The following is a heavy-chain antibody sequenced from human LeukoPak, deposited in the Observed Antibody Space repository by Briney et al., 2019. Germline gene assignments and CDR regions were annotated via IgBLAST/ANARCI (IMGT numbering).Heavy chain of an antibody. J-gene: IGHJ3*02. CDR3: AREGRGALNDAFDI. D-gene: IGHD1-26*01. CDR2: ISGSGSTT. CDR1: XFSFSTYE. V-gene: IGHV3-48*03. Sequence: GGSLRLSCAASXFSFSTYEMNWVRQAPGKGLEWVSYISGSGSTTYYAESVKGRFTISRDNAKNSLYLQMNSLRAEDTAVYYCAREGRGALNDAFDIWGLGTMVTVSS.